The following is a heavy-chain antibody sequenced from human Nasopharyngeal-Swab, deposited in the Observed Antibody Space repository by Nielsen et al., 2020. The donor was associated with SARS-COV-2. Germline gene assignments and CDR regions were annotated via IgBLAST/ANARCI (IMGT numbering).Heavy chain of an antibody. J-gene: IGHJ6*03. Sequence: GGSLRLSCAASGFTFSSYWMSWVRQAPGKGLEWVANIKQDGSEKYYVDSVKGRFTISRDNAKNSLYLQMNSLRAEDTAVYYCARALATVVTCYYYYMDVWGKGTTVTVSS. CDR1: GFTFSSYW. CDR3: ARALATVVTCYYYYMDV. CDR2: IKQDGSEK. D-gene: IGHD4-23*01. V-gene: IGHV3-7*01.